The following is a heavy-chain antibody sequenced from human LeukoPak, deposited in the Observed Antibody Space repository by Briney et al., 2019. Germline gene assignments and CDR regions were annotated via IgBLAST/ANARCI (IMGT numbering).Heavy chain of an antibody. J-gene: IGHJ1*01. CDR2: ISWNSGNI. CDR3: ARGFSIPVYDWLLHH. CDR1: GFTFNDYA. D-gene: IGHD2-2*02. Sequence: PGRSLRLSCAASGFTFNDYAMHWVRQPPGKGLEWVSGISWNSGNIDYADSVKGRFTISRDNAKNSLYLQMNSLRADDTGFYYCARGFSIPVYDWLLHHWGQGTLVTVSS. V-gene: IGHV3-9*01.